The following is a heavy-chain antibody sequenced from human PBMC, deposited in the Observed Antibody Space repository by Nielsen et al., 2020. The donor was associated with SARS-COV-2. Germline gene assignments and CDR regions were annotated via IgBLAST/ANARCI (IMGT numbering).Heavy chain of an antibody. CDR1: GFTFSSYW. J-gene: IGHJ4*02. CDR3: ASSGWLDY. V-gene: IGHV3-7*01. Sequence: GESLKISCAASGFTFSSYWMGWVRQAPGKGLEWVANIKQDGSEKYYVDSVKGRFTISRDNAQSSLYLLMNNLRAEDTAVYYCASSGWLDYWGQGTRVTVSS. CDR2: IKQDGSEK. D-gene: IGHD6-19*01.